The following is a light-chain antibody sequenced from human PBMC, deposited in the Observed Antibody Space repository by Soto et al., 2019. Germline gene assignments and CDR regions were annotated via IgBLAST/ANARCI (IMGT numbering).Light chain of an antibody. CDR1: QSVSSL. V-gene: IGKV3-15*01. CDR3: QQYNIWPRA. Sequence: IVLTQSPATLSVSPGERATLSCRASQSVSSLLAWYQQKPRQAPRLLIYDTSTRATGIPARFSGSGSGTDFTLTISSLQSEDFAIYYCQQYNIWPRAFGQGTKVEVK. CDR2: DTS. J-gene: IGKJ1*01.